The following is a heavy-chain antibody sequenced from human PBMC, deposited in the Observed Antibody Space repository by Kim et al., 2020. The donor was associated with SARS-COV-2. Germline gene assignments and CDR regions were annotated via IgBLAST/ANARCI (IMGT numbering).Heavy chain of an antibody. CDR3: AREGGSYLGDYFDY. J-gene: IGHJ4*02. D-gene: IGHD1-26*01. CDR1: GFTFSSYE. CDR2: ISSSGSTI. V-gene: IGHV3-48*03. Sequence: GGSLRLSCAASGFTFSSYEMNWVRQAPGKGLEWVSYISSSGSTIYYADSVKGRFTISRDNAKNSLYLQMNSLRAEDTAVYYCAREGGSYLGDYFDYWGQGTLVTVSS.